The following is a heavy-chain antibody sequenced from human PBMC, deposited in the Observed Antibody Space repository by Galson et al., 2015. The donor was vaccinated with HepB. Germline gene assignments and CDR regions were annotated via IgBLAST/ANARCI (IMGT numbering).Heavy chain of an antibody. D-gene: IGHD6-13*01. Sequence: SLRLSCAASGFSFSSYSMNWVRQAPGKGLEWVAVISYDGSNKYYADSVKGRFTISRDNSKNTLFLQMNSLRAEDTAVYYCARGRFYRQELSPNGMDVWGQGTTVTVSS. CDR1: GFSFSSYS. J-gene: IGHJ6*02. CDR3: ARGRFYRQELSPNGMDV. CDR2: ISYDGSNK. V-gene: IGHV3-30*03.